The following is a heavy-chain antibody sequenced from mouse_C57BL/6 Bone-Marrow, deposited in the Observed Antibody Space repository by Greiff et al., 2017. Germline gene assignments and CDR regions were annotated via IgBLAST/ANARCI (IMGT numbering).Heavy chain of an antibody. V-gene: IGHV14-4*01. D-gene: IGHD1-1*01. Sequence: VQLQQSGAELVRPGASVKLSCTASGFNIKDDYMHWVKQRPEQGLEWIGWIDPENGDTEYASKFQGKATIPADTSSNTAYLQLSSLTSEDTAVYYCTSTTESWFAYWGQGTLVTVSA. J-gene: IGHJ3*01. CDR1: GFNIKDDY. CDR2: IDPENGDT. CDR3: TSTTESWFAY.